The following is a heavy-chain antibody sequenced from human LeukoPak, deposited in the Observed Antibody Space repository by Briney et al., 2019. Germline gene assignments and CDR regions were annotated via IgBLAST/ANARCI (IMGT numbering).Heavy chain of an antibody. CDR1: GFTFSSYT. D-gene: IGHD3-22*01. CDR3: AREGDVGYYDSSGYYLD. J-gene: IGHJ4*02. CDR2: IKQDGSEK. V-gene: IGHV3-7*01. Sequence: PGGSLRLSCAASGFTFSSYTMNWVRQAPGKGLEWVANIKQDGSEKYYVDSVKGRFTISRDNAKNSLYLQMNSLRAEDTAVYYCAREGDVGYYDSSGYYLDWGQGTLVTVSS.